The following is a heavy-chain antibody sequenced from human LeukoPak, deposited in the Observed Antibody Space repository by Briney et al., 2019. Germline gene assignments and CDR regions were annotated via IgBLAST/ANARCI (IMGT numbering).Heavy chain of an antibody. Sequence: PGGSLRLSCTASGFTFSNYWMTWVRQPPGKGLEWVANIKQDGSEKYYVDSVKGRFTISRDNAKNSVYLQMNSLRAEDTAVYYCARAIGKSEGYWGQGTLVTVSS. D-gene: IGHD4-23*01. CDR3: ARAIGKSEGY. V-gene: IGHV3-7*01. J-gene: IGHJ4*02. CDR2: IKQDGSEK. CDR1: GFTFSNYW.